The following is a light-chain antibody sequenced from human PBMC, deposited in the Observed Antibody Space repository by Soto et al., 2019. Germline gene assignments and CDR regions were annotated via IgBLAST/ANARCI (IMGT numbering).Light chain of an antibody. V-gene: IGLV2-14*01. J-gene: IGLJ1*01. Sequence: QSALTQPASVSGSPGQSITISCTGTSSDVGGYNYVSWYQQHPGKAPKLMIYDVSDRPSGVSNRFSGSKSGSTASLTTSGLQAEDEADYYCSSYTSSNTYVFGTGTKVTVL. CDR1: SSDVGGYNY. CDR3: SSYTSSNTYV. CDR2: DVS.